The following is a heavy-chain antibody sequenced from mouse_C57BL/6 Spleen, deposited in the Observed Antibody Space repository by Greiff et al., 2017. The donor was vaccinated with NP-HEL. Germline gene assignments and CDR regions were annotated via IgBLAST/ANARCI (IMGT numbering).Heavy chain of an antibody. CDR2: IYPSDSET. Sequence: QVQLQQSGAELVRPGSSVKLSCKASGYTFTSYWMDWVKQRPGQGLEWIGNIYPSDSETHYNQKFKDKATLTVDKSSSTAYMQLSSLTSEDSAVYYCARGYGNYGAMDYWGQGTSVTVSS. CDR1: GYTFTSYW. D-gene: IGHD2-10*02. V-gene: IGHV1-61*01. J-gene: IGHJ4*01. CDR3: ARGYGNYGAMDY.